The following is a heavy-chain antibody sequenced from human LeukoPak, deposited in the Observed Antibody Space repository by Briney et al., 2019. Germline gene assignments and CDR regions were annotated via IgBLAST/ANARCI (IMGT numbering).Heavy chain of an antibody. CDR1: GFTFASYD. J-gene: IGHJ5*02. V-gene: IGHV3-33*01. D-gene: IGHD1-26*01. Sequence: PGRSLRLSSAASGFTFASYDMLWVPQAPGKELEWVALIWYDGTNTYYADSVRGRFTISRDNSKNTMDLQMTSLRAEDTAIYYCAGDRKSGNFLGEFDHWGQGTLVTVSS. CDR2: IWYDGTNT. CDR3: AGDRKSGNFLGEFDH.